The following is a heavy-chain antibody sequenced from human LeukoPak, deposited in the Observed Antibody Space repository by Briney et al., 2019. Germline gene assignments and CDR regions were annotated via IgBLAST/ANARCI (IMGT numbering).Heavy chain of an antibody. CDR3: ARDWGLIGTTDWGGHENWFDP. V-gene: IGHV1-69*13. Sequence: SVKVSCKASGYTFTSYGISWVRQAPGQGLEWMGGIIPILATANNAQKFQGRVTITADESTTTAYMELSSLRSEDTAVYYCARDWGLIGTTDWGGHENWFDPWGQGTLVTVSS. CDR2: IIPILATA. J-gene: IGHJ5*02. CDR1: GYTFTSYG. D-gene: IGHD1-7*01.